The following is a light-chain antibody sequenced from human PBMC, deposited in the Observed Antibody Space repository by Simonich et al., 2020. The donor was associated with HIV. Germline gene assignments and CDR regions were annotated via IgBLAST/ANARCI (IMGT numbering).Light chain of an antibody. CDR3: AAWDDSLNGLV. CDR2: GNS. V-gene: IGLV1-44*01. J-gene: IGLJ2*01. Sequence: QSVLTQPPSASGTPGQRVTISCSGSSSNIGRNYVNWYQQLPGTPPKLLIYGNSQRPAGVPARFSGSKSGTSASLAISGLQSEEEADYYCAAWDDSLNGLVFGGGTKLTVL. CDR1: SSNIGRNY.